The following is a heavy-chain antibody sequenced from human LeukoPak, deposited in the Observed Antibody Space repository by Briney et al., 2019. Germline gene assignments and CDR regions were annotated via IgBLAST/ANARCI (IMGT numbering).Heavy chain of an antibody. Sequence: PSQTLSLTCAISGDSVSSNSAAWNWIRQSPSRGLEWLGRTYYRSKWYNDYAVSVRSRITINPDTSKNQFSLQLNSVTPVDTAVYYCARAITMVRGVDWFDPWGQGTLVTVSS. CDR2: TYYRSKWYN. D-gene: IGHD3-10*01. CDR1: GDSVSSNSAA. J-gene: IGHJ5*02. V-gene: IGHV6-1*01. CDR3: ARAITMVRGVDWFDP.